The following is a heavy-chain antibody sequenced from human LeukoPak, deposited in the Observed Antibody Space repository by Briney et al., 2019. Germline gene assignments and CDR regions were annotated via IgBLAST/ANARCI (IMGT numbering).Heavy chain of an antibody. V-gene: IGHV4-34*01. CDR1: GGFFSGYS. Sequence: SETLSLTCAVYGGFFSGYSWNWIRQPPVKGLEWIGEINHSGGTNYNPSLKSRVTISVDTSKKQFSLKLSSVTAADTAVYYCARHHPDIVLMVYAFDIWGQGTMVTVSS. CDR3: ARHHPDIVLMVYAFDI. J-gene: IGHJ3*02. D-gene: IGHD2-8*01. CDR2: INHSGGT.